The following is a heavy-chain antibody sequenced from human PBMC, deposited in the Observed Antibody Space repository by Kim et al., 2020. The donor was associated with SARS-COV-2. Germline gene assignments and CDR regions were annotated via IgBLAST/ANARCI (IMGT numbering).Heavy chain of an antibody. V-gene: IGHV4-39*01. Sequence: SETLSLTCTVSGGSISSSSYYWGWIRQPPGKGLEWIGSIYYSGSTYYNPSLKSRVTISVDTSKNQFSLKLSSVTAADTAVYYCARHEPWGELLGGGFDYWVKGTLVTVSA. CDR3: ARHEPWGELLGGGFDY. D-gene: IGHD1-26*01. CDR1: GGSISSSSYY. J-gene: IGHJ4*02. CDR2: IYYSGST.